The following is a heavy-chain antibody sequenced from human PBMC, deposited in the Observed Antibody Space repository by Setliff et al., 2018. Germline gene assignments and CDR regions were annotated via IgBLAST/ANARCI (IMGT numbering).Heavy chain of an antibody. CDR2: ISSSSSHII. J-gene: IGHJ4*02. CDR3: AGATSIAARLG. D-gene: IGHD6-6*01. CDR1: GFTFSSYS. V-gene: IGHV3-21*04. Sequence: GGSLRLSCAASGFTFSSYSMNWVRQAPGKGLEWVSSISSSSSHIISYADSVKGRFTISRDNAKNSLYLQMNSLRAEDTAVYYCAGATSIAARLGWGQGTLVTVSS.